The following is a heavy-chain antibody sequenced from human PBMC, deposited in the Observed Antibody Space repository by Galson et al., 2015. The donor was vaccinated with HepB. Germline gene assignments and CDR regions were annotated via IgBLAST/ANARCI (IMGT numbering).Heavy chain of an antibody. J-gene: IGHJ4*02. CDR2: LKPEDGEM. V-gene: IGHV1-24*01. CDR3: AAYGVRGIIEGSFDF. Sequence: SVKVSCKVSGYTLTELSVHWVRQAPGQGLEWMGGLKPEDGEMIYAQKFQGKVTMTEDTSTDTAYMELSSLTSEDTAVYYCAAYGVRGIIEGSFDFWGQGSLVTVSS. CDR1: GYTLTELS. D-gene: IGHD3-10*01.